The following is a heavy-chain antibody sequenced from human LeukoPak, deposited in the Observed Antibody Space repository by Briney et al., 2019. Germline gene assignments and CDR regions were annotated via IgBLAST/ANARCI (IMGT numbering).Heavy chain of an antibody. CDR1: GYTFTSYD. CDR3: ARGQYYDILTGYYYYYYGMDV. CDR2: MNPNSGNT. J-gene: IGHJ6*02. V-gene: IGHV1-8*01. D-gene: IGHD3-9*01. Sequence: ASVRVSCKASGYTFTSYDINWVRQATGQGLEWMGWMNPNSGNTGYAQKFQGRVTMTRNTSISTAYMELSSLRSEDTAVCYCARGQYYDILTGYYYYYYGMDVWGQGTTVTVSS.